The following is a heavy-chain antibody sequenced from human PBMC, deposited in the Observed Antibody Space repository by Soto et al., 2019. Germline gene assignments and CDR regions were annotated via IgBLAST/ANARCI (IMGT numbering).Heavy chain of an antibody. CDR2: IYPGDSDT. D-gene: IGHD6-13*01. Sequence: PGESLKISCKGSGDSFTSYSIGWVRQIPGKGLEWMGIIYPGDSDTRYSPSFQGQVTISADKSISTAYLQWSSLKASDTAMYYCARTSAAGKYYYGMDVWGQGTTVTV. CDR3: ARTSAAGKYYYGMDV. J-gene: IGHJ6*02. V-gene: IGHV5-51*01. CDR1: GDSFTSYS.